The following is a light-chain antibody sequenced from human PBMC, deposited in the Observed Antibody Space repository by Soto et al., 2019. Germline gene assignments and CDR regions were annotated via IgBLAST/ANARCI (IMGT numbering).Light chain of an antibody. J-gene: IGKJ4*01. CDR2: SAN. V-gene: IGKV1-39*01. CDR3: QRSEISPIL. Sequence: EIQMTQSPSSVSASVGDTITITCRASQEMNSYVNWYVQKPGKAPDLLIYSANTLHNGVPPRYSGYGSGTYFTLTISSVQPEDIGIYYCQRSEISPILFGGGTQVHI. CDR1: QEMNSY.